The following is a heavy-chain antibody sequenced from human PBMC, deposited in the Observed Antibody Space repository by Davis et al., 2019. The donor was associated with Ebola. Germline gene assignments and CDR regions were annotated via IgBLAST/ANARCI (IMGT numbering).Heavy chain of an antibody. Sequence: GESLKISCAASGFTVSSNHMSWVRQAPGKGLEWVSVIYDQTTAYADSVRGRFIISRDKSNNTLYLDMNSLRVDDTAVYYCARDRAGSGLPFDPWGQGTLVTVSS. CDR1: GFTVSSNH. V-gene: IGHV3-53*05. CDR2: IYDQTT. CDR3: ARDRAGSGLPFDP. J-gene: IGHJ5*02. D-gene: IGHD3-10*01.